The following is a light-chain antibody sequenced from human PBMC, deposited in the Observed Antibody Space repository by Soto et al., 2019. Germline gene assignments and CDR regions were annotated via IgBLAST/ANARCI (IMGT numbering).Light chain of an antibody. J-gene: IGKJ4*01. CDR3: QQYENLTRT. CDR2: DSS. Sequence: DIQLTESPSFVSASVGDKVTINCRDSQGVRRLLGWEQQKPRKAPKILIYDSSNLETGVPSRLSGSGSGTDFTFTISSLQPEDIATYYCQQYENLTRTFGGGTKVDIK. V-gene: IGKV1-33*01. CDR1: QGVRRL.